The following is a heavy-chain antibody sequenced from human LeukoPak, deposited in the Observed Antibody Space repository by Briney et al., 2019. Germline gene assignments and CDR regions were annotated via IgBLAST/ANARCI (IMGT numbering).Heavy chain of an antibody. CDR3: ARLAVSRIVGAKNAFDI. CDR1: GGSISSGGYS. D-gene: IGHD1-26*01. Sequence: SETLSLTCAVSGGSISSGGYSWSWIRQPPGKGLEWIGYIYHSGSTYYNPSLKSRVTISVDTSKNQFSLKLSSVTAADTAVYYCARLAVSRIVGAKNAFDIWGQGTMVTVSS. J-gene: IGHJ3*02. CDR2: IYHSGST. V-gene: IGHV4-30-2*03.